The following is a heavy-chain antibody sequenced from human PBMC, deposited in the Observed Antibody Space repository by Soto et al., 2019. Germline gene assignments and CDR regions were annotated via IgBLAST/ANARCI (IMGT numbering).Heavy chain of an antibody. D-gene: IGHD5-18*01. Sequence: GGSLRLSCAASGFTFSSYSMNWVRQAPGKGLEWVSSISSSSSTIYYADSVKGRFTISRDNAKNSLYLQMNSLRDEDTAVYYCAREIAGGGYSYGYSRGWFDPWGQGTLVTVSS. V-gene: IGHV3-48*02. CDR1: GFTFSSYS. CDR2: ISSSSSTI. J-gene: IGHJ5*02. CDR3: AREIAGGGYSYGYSRGWFDP.